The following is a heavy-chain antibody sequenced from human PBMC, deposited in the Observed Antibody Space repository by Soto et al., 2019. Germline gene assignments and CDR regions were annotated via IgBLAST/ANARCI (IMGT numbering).Heavy chain of an antibody. CDR2: ISGSGGST. CDR1: GFTFSIYA. D-gene: IGHD3-22*01. V-gene: IGHV3-23*01. CDR3: AKDLGTMIVVALDAFDI. J-gene: IGHJ3*02. Sequence: GGSLRLSCAASGFTFSIYAMSWVRQAPGKGLEWVSAISGSGGSTYYADSVKGRFTISRDNSKNTLYLQMNSLRAEDTAVYYCAKDLGTMIVVALDAFDIWGQGTMVTVSS.